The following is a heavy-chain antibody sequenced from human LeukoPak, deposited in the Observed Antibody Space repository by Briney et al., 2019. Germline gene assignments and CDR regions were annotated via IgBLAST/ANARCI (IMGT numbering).Heavy chain of an antibody. D-gene: IGHD3-9*01. CDR1: GYTFTGYY. V-gene: IGHV1-2*02. Sequence: ASVKVSCKASGYTFTGYYMHWVRQAPGQGLEWMGWINPNSGGTNYAQKFQGRVTMTRDTSISTAYMELSRLRSDDTAVYYCARARPTRYYDILTGYYPSYYYYGMDVWGQGTTVTASS. CDR2: INPNSGGT. J-gene: IGHJ6*02. CDR3: ARARPTRYYDILTGYYPSYYYYGMDV.